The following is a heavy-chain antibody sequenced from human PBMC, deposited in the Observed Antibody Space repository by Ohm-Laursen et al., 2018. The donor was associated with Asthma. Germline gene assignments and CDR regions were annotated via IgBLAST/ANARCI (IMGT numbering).Heavy chain of an antibody. J-gene: IGHJ6*02. CDR3: ARDYNDQGPYGMDV. D-gene: IGHD3-16*01. Sequence: GSLRLSCSASGFTFSSYWMHWVRQAPGKGLVWVSRINSDGSSTSYADSVKGRFTISRDNAKNTLYLQMNSLRAEDTAVYYCARDYNDQGPYGMDVWGQGTTVTVSS. CDR2: INSDGSST. V-gene: IGHV3-74*01. CDR1: GFTFSSYW.